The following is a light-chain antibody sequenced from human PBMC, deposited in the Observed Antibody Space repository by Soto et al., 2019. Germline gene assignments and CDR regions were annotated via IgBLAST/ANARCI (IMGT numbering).Light chain of an antibody. CDR2: EVS. V-gene: IGLV2-14*01. CDR1: SSDLSGYNY. J-gene: IGLJ1*01. CDR3: SSYASSRGV. Sequence: QSVLAQSASVSGSPGQSITISCTGTSSDLSGYNYVSWYQQHPGKAPKLIIYEVSNRPPGVSNRFSGSKSGNTASLTISGLQAEDEADYYCSSYASSRGVFGTGTRSPS.